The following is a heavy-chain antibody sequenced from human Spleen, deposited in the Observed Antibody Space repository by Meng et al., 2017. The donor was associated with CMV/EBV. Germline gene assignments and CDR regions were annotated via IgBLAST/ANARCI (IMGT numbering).Heavy chain of an antibody. CDR1: GGSFSGPYY. V-gene: IGHV4-34*01. CDR2: DKYDGHT. Sequence: SETLSLTCTVYGGSFSGPYYWSWIRQPPGKGLDWIGEDKYDGHTNYNPSLKGRATVSVDTSKSNFSLKLISVTAADTAVYYCVRGPGQWLPFDYWGQGTLVTVSS. J-gene: IGHJ4*02. D-gene: IGHD6-19*01. CDR3: VRGPGQWLPFDY.